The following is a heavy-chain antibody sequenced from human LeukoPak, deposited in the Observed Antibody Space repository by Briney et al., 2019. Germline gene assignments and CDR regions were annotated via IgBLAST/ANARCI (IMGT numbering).Heavy chain of an antibody. Sequence: GASVKVSCKAFGYTFTSNYMHWVRQAPGQGPEWMGVISPSGASTTYAQKFQGRVTLTRDMSTSTDYLELSSLRSDDTAVYYCARDNSARDEAWWFNPWGQGTLVTVSS. CDR1: GYTFTSNY. CDR3: ARDNSARDEAWWFNP. J-gene: IGHJ5*02. CDR2: ISPSGAST. D-gene: IGHD5-24*01. V-gene: IGHV1-46*01.